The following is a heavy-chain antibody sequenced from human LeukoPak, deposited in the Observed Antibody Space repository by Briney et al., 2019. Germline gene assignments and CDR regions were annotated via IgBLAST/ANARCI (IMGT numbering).Heavy chain of an antibody. J-gene: IGHJ4*02. CDR2: INPNSGGT. CDR3: ARDRRQRAIDY. D-gene: IGHD6-25*01. V-gene: IGHV1-2*02. Sequence: ASVKVSCKASGYIFTGYYMHWVRQAPGQGLEWVGWINPNSGGTNYAQEFQGRVTMTRDTSISTAYMELGRLRSDDTAVYYCARDRRQRAIDYWGQGTLVTVSS. CDR1: GYIFTGYY.